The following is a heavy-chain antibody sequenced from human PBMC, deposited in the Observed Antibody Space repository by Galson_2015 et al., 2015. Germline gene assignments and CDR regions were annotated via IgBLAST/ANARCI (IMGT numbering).Heavy chain of an antibody. CDR1: GFTFSGNS. CDR3: ARDHCSSTSCYSDY. V-gene: IGHV3-48*02. Sequence: SLRLSCAASGFTFSGNSMNWVRQAPGKGLEWVSYISSSSSTIYYADSVKGRFTISRDNAKNSLYLQMNSLRDEDTAVYYCARDHCSSTSCYSDYWGQGTPVTVSS. J-gene: IGHJ4*02. CDR2: ISSSSSTI. D-gene: IGHD2-2*01.